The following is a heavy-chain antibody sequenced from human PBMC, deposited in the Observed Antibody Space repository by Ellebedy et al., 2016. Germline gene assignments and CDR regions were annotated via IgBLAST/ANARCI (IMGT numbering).Heavy chain of an antibody. V-gene: IGHV4-61*01. D-gene: IGHD1-1*01. Sequence: GSLRLXCSVSGGSVSSSSYYWSWIRQPPGKGLEWIGYMYNSGSTNYNPSLKSRVTISVDTSKNQFSLKVSSVTAADTAVYYCARELATTGFFDLWGRGTLVTVSS. J-gene: IGHJ2*01. CDR2: MYNSGST. CDR3: ARELATTGFFDL. CDR1: GGSVSSSSYY.